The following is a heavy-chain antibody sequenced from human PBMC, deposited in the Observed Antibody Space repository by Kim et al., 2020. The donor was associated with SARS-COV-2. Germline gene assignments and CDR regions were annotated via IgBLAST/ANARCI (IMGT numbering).Heavy chain of an antibody. D-gene: IGHD3-10*01. Sequence: SETLSLTCAVYGGSLSGYYWSWIRQPPGKGLEWIGEINHSGRTNYNPSLKSRVTISVDTSKNQFSLKLTSVTAADTAVYYCARRLSNTSGWGSHYCDLWGQGILVTVSS. CDR2: INHSGRT. CDR3: ARRLSNTSGWGSHYCDL. CDR1: GGSLSGYY. V-gene: IGHV4-34*01. J-gene: IGHJ4*02.